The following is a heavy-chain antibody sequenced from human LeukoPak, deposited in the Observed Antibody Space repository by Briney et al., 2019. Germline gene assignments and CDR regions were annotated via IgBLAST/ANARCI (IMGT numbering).Heavy chain of an antibody. J-gene: IGHJ2*01. CDR3: ARCRGGGGEYWNFDL. Sequence: PGGSLRLSCSASGFPFSRLAMTWVRQPPRQGLQWVSAVSNSGYSTNYANSVKGRFTISRDHSIATLYLQMNSLRADDTAIYYCARCRGGGGEYWNFDLWGRGILVTVSS. CDR2: VSNSGYST. V-gene: IGHV3-23*01. CDR1: GFPFSRLA. D-gene: IGHD4-23*01.